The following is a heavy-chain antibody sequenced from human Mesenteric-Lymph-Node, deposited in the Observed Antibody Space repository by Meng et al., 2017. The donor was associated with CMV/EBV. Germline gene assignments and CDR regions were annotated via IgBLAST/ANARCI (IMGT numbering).Heavy chain of an antibody. CDR2: IYWDDDR. CDR1: GFSLSTSGVA. CDR3: AHSYASGTRLGY. Sequence: TFSGFSLSTSGVAVAWIRQPTGKALEFLALIYWDDDRRYSPSLNNRLTITKDTSKNQVVLTMTNMDPVDTATYFCAHSYASGTRLGYWGQGTLVTVSS. V-gene: IGHV2-5*02. J-gene: IGHJ4*02. D-gene: IGHD3-10*01.